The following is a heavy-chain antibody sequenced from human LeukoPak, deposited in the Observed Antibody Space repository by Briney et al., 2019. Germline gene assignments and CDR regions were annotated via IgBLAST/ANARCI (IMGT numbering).Heavy chain of an antibody. D-gene: IGHD2-15*01. CDR3: ARDRTIAWFDY. J-gene: IGHJ4*02. Sequence: GGSLRLSCAASGFAFNTYWMHWVRQAPGKGLVWVSHINGDGTNTNYADSVKGRFSISRDNAKKALYLQMTTMRAEDTAVYYCARDRTIAWFDYWGQGALVTVSS. CDR1: GFAFNTYW. CDR2: INGDGTNT. V-gene: IGHV3-74*01.